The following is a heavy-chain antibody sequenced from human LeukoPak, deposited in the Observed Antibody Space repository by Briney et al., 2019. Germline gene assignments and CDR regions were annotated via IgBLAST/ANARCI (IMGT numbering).Heavy chain of an antibody. CDR2: INHSGST. CDR3: ARAVYYFDY. V-gene: IGHV4-34*01. J-gene: IGHJ4*02. CDR1: GGSFSGYY. D-gene: IGHD2-8*01. Sequence: PSETLSLTCAVYGGSFSGYYWSWIRQPPGKGLEWIGEINHSGSTNYNPSLKSRVTISVDTSKNQFSLKLSSVTAADTAVYYCARAVYYFDYWGQGTPVTVSS.